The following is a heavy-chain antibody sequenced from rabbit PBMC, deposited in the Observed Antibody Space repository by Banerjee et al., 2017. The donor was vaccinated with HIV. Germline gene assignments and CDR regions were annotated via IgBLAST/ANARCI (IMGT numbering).Heavy chain of an antibody. J-gene: IGHJ4*01. Sequence: QEQLEESGGDLVKPEGSLTLTCTASGFSFSSRYWICWVRQAPGKGLEWIACIYVDSNDITHYASWAKGRFTISKTSSTTVTLQMTSLTAADTATYFCARDLAGVIGWNFDLWGPGTLVTVS. CDR1: GFSFSSRYW. D-gene: IGHD4-1*01. V-gene: IGHV1S45*01. CDR2: IYVDSNDIT. CDR3: ARDLAGVIGWNFDL.